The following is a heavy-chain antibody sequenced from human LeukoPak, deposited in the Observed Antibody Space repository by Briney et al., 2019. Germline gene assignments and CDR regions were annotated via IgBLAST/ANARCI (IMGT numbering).Heavy chain of an antibody. V-gene: IGHV1-2*02. CDR2: INPNSGAT. CDR3: ARDSSSAWYGCDY. D-gene: IGHD6-19*01. Sequence: ASVKVSCKGSGYTFTDYFVHWVRHAPGHGFEWVGWINPNSGATKHAQRFQGRVTMTRDTSISTAYMELSRLRSDDTAVYFCARDSSSAWYGCDYWGQGTLVTVSS. CDR1: GYTFTDYF. J-gene: IGHJ4*02.